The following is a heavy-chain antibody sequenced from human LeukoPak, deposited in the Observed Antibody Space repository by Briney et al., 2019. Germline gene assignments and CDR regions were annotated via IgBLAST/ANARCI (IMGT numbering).Heavy chain of an antibody. V-gene: IGHV4-61*02. Sequence: SETLSLTCTVSGGSISSGSYYWSWIRQPAGKGLEWIGRIYTSGSTNYNPSLKSRVTISVDTSKNQFSLKLSSVTAADTAVYYCARGEEDSSGWHALYFDYWGQGTLVTVSS. D-gene: IGHD6-19*01. CDR3: ARGEEDSSGWHALYFDY. J-gene: IGHJ4*02. CDR2: IYTSGST. CDR1: GGSISSGSYY.